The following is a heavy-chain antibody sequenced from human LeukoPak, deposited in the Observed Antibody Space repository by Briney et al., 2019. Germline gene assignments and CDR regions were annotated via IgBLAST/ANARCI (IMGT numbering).Heavy chain of an antibody. D-gene: IGHD6-13*01. J-gene: IGHJ6*03. CDR1: GGSISSSSYY. CDR2: IYYSGST. Sequence: PSETLSLTCTVSGGSISSSSYYWGWIRQPPGKGLEWIGSIYYSGSTYYNPSLKSRVTISVDTSKNQFSLKLSSVTAADTAVYYCARQISSWSYYYYYYMDVWGKGTTVTISS. CDR3: ARQISSWSYYYYYYMDV. V-gene: IGHV4-39*07.